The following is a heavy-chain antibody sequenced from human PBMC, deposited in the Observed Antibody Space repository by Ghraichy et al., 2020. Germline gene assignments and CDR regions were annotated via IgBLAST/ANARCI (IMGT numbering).Heavy chain of an antibody. D-gene: IGHD5-18*01. V-gene: IGHV4-61*01. CDR3: ARRNAAMANFDY. Sequence: LSLTCTVSGGSVSSGSYYWSWIRQPPGKGLEWIGYFYHSGSTNYNPSLKSRVTISVDTSKNQFSLKLSSVTAADTAVYYCARRNAAMANFDYWGQGTLVTVSS. CDR1: GGSVSSGSYY. J-gene: IGHJ4*02. CDR2: FYHSGST.